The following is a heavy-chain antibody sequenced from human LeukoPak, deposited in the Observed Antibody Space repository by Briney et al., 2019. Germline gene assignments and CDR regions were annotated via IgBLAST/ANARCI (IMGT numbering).Heavy chain of an antibody. Sequence: ASVKVSCKASGYTFTGYYMHWVRQAPGQGLEWMGWINPNSGGTNYAQKFQGRVTMTRDTSISTAYMELSSLRSEDTAVYYCARDTNPIVVVPAANNWFDPWGQGTLVTVSS. CDR3: ARDTNPIVVVPAANNWFDP. J-gene: IGHJ5*02. CDR1: GYTFTGYY. CDR2: INPNSGGT. V-gene: IGHV1-2*02. D-gene: IGHD2-2*01.